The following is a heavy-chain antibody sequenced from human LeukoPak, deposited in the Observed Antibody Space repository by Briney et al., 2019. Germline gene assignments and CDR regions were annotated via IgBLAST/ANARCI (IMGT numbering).Heavy chain of an antibody. Sequence: SETLSLTCTVSGGSISSYYWSWIRQPPGKGLEWIGYIYYSGSTNYNPSLKSRVTISVDTSKNQFSLKLSSVTAADTAVYYCARNPNIVVVPAASWYFDYWGQGTLVTVSS. CDR3: ARNPNIVVVPAASWYFDY. V-gene: IGHV4-59*01. D-gene: IGHD2-2*01. CDR1: GGSISSYY. CDR2: IYYSGST. J-gene: IGHJ4*02.